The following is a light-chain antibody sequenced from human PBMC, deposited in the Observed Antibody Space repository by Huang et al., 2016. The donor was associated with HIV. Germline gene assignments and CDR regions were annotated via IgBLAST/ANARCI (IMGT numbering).Light chain of an antibody. Sequence: DVVMIQFPLSLPVTLGQPASLFCKSSQSLVSNDGEIYLNWFQQRPGQSPRRLIYLMAKRDSGVPDRFSGSGAGTLFALRINRVEAEDVAIYYCMQGTHWPGTFGQGTNLEI. CDR3: MQGTHWPGT. V-gene: IGKV2-30*01. J-gene: IGKJ1*01. CDR2: LMA. CDR1: QSLVSNDGEIY.